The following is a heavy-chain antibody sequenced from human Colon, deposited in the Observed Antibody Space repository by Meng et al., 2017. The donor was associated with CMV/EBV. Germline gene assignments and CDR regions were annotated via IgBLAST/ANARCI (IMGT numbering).Heavy chain of an antibody. CDR1: GFTFSSYW. J-gene: IGHJ6*02. Sequence: GESLKISCAASGFTFSSYWMHWVRQAPGKGLVWVSRINSDGSSTSYADSVKGRFTISRDNAKNSLYLQMNSLRTEDMALYYCAKDVSDSITSVMDVWGQGTTVTVSS. V-gene: IGHV3-74*01. D-gene: IGHD1-14*01. CDR3: AKDVSDSITSVMDV. CDR2: INSDGSST.